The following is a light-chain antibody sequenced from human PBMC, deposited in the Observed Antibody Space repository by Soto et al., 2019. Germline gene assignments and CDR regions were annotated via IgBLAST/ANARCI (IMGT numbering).Light chain of an antibody. V-gene: IGKV3-11*01. CDR1: QSVSNH. J-gene: IGKJ3*01. CDR2: DAS. CDR3: QLRANWNLLFT. Sequence: EIVLTQSPATLSLSPGERASLSCRASQSVSNHLAWYQQKPGQAPRLLIYDASNRATGIPARFSGSGSGTDFTLTISSLERESVAVSYTQLRANWNLLFTFGPGTNVDTK.